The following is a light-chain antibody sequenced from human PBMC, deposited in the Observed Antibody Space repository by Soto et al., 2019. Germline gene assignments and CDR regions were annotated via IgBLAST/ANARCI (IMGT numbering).Light chain of an antibody. V-gene: IGLV2-14*01. CDR2: EVT. CDR3: TSYTTDTALA. J-gene: IGLJ1*01. CDR1: NSDIGTYNF. Sequence: QSALTQPASVSGSPGQSITISCTGTNSDIGTYNFVSWYQRPPGKAPKLLIYEVTNRPSGVSSRFSGSKSGSTASLTISGLQAEDEGDYYYCTSYTTDTALAFGTGTKLTVL.